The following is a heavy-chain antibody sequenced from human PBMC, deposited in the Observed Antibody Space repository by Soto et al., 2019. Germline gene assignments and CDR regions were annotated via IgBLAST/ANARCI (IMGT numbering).Heavy chain of an antibody. J-gene: IGHJ4*02. CDR3: ARAPSILTHFDY. CDR1: GFTFSSYA. V-gene: IGHV3-23*01. CDR2: SGSGGST. D-gene: IGHD3-16*01. Sequence: PGGSLRLSCAASGFTFSSYAMSWVRQAPGKGLEWVSASGSGGSTYYADSVKGRFTISRDNSKNTLYLQMNSLRAEDAAVYYCARAPSILTHFDYWGQGTLVTVSS.